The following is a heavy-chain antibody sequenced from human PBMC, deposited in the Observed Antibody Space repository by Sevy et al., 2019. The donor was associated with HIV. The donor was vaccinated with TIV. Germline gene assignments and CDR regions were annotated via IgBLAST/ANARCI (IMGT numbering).Heavy chain of an antibody. CDR1: GYTLTELS. V-gene: IGHV1-24*01. J-gene: IGHJ3*02. Sequence: ASVKVSCKVSGYTLTELSMHWVRQAPGKGLEWMGGFDPEDGETIYAKKFQGRVTMTEDTSTDTAYMELSSLRSEDTAVYYCATPGDSSGWFYAFDIWGQGTMVTVSS. CDR3: ATPGDSSGWFYAFDI. D-gene: IGHD6-19*01. CDR2: FDPEDGET.